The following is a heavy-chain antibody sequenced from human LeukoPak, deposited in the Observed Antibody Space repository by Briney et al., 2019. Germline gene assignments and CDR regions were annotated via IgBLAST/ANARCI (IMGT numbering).Heavy chain of an antibody. CDR2: IYSGGST. Sequence: GGSLRLSCAASGFTVSSNYMSWVRQAPGKGLEWVSVIYSGGSTYYADSVKGRFTISRDNSKNTLYLQMNSLRAEDTAVYYCAINTYYYDSSGDTYYFDYWGQGTLVTVSS. D-gene: IGHD3-22*01. V-gene: IGHV3-53*01. CDR3: AINTYYYDSSGDTYYFDY. J-gene: IGHJ4*02. CDR1: GFTVSSNY.